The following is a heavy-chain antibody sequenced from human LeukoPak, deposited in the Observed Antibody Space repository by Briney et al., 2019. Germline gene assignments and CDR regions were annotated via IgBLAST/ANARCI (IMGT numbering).Heavy chain of an antibody. V-gene: IGHV3-20*04. CDR2: INWNGGST. Sequence: SGGSLRLSCAASGFTFDDYGMSWVRQAPGKGLEWVSGINWNGGSTGYADSVKGRFTISRDNAKNSLYLQMNSLRAEDTALYYCARVYTKRRGITIFGVGSLDTYYYYYMDVWAKGPRSPSP. J-gene: IGHJ6*03. CDR1: GFTFDDYG. D-gene: IGHD3-3*01. CDR3: ARVYTKRRGITIFGVGSLDTYYYYYMDV.